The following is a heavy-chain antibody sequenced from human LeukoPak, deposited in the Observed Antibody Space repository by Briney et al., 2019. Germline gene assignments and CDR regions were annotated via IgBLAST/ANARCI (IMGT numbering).Heavy chain of an antibody. CDR1: GFTFDDYA. CDR3: ARDRDYGDWFFDY. V-gene: IGHV3-23*01. Sequence: GGSLRLSCAASGFTFDDYAMHWVRQAPGKGLEWVSAISGSGGSTYYADSVKGRFTISRDNSKNTVYLQMNSLRAEDTAVYYCARDRDYGDWFFDYWGQGTLVTVSS. D-gene: IGHD4-17*01. J-gene: IGHJ4*02. CDR2: ISGSGGST.